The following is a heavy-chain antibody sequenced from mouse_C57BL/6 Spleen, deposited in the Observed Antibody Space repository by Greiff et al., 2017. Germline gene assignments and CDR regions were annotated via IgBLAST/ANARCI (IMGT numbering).Heavy chain of an antibody. CDR2: INPSTGGT. J-gene: IGHJ2*01. V-gene: IGHV1-42*01. Sequence: VQLQQSGPELVKPGASVKISCKASGYSFTGYYMNWVKQSPEKSLEWIGEINPSTGGTTYNQKFKAKATLTVDKSSSTAYMQLKSLTSEDSAVYYCARASYGYFDYWGQGTTLTVSS. CDR3: ARASYGYFDY. CDR1: GYSFTGYY. D-gene: IGHD2-10*01.